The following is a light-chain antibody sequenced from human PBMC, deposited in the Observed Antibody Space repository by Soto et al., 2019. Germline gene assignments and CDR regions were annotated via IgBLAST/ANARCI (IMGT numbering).Light chain of an antibody. V-gene: IGKV3-20*01. J-gene: IGKJ4*02. CDR2: EAS. Sequence: EIVLTQSPGTLSLSPGERATLSCRASQSVSNNYLLWYQQKPGQVPRLLIYEASSRAAGITDRFSGSGSGTDFTLTIRRLEPEDFAVYYCQQYGASSPFGGGTRVEIK. CDR1: QSVSNNY. CDR3: QQYGASSP.